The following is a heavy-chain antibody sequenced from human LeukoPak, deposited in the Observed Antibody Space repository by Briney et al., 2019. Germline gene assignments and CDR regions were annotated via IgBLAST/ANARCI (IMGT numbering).Heavy chain of an antibody. D-gene: IGHD2-21*02. CDR3: ARERRPINVARRRSVGGDCRFDP. CDR1: GYTFTGYY. V-gene: IGHV1-2*04. J-gene: IGHJ5*02. Sequence: ASVKVSCKASGYTFTGYYMHWVRQAPGQGLEWMGWINPNSGGTNYAQKFQGWVTMTRDTSISTAYMELSRLRSDDTAVYYYARERRPINVARRRSVGGDCRFDPWGQGTLVTVSS. CDR2: INPNSGGT.